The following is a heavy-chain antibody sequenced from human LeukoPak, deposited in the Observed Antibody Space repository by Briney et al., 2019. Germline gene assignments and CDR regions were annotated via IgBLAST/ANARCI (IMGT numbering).Heavy chain of an antibody. CDR2: IYTSGST. CDR1: GGSISSYY. D-gene: IGHD3-3*01. J-gene: IGHJ4*02. Sequence: SETLSLTCTVSGGSISSYYWSWIRQPAGKGLEWIGRIYTSGSTNYNPSLKSRVTMSVDTSKNQFSLKLSSVTAADTAVYYCAREARIFGVLGAFDYWGQGTLVTVSS. CDR3: AREARIFGVLGAFDY. V-gene: IGHV4-4*07.